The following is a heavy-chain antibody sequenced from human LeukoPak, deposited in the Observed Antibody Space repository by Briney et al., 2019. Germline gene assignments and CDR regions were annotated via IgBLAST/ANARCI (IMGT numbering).Heavy chain of an antibody. CDR3: ARDLNDYGNWFDP. J-gene: IGHJ5*02. CDR1: GFTFSDYY. CDR2: ISSSGSTI. Sequence: GGSLRLSCAASGFTFSDYYMSWIRQAPGKGLEWVSYISSSGSTIYYTDSVKGRFTISRDNAKNSLYLQMNSLRAEDTAVYYCARDLNDYGNWFDPWGQGTLVTVSS. V-gene: IGHV3-11*04. D-gene: IGHD4-17*01.